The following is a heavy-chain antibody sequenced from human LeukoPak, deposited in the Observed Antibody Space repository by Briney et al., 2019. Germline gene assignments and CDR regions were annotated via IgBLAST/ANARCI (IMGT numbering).Heavy chain of an antibody. CDR1: GFTFSSYE. D-gene: IGHD3-10*01. Sequence: PGGSLRLSCAASGFTFSSYEMNWVRQAPGKGQEWVSYISSSGSTIYYADSVKGRFTISRDNAKNSLYLQMNSLRAEDTAVYYCARDRNYYGSGSYSDYWGQGTLVTVSS. CDR3: ARDRNYYGSGSYSDY. V-gene: IGHV3-48*03. J-gene: IGHJ4*02. CDR2: ISSSGSTI.